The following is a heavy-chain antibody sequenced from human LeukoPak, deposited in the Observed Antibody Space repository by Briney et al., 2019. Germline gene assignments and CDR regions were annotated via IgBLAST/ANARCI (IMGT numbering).Heavy chain of an antibody. J-gene: IGHJ4*02. Sequence: ASVKVSCKASGYTFTSYYMHWVRQAPGQGLEWMGIINPSGGSTSYAQKFQGRVTMTRDTSTSTVYMELSSLRSEDTAVYYCARDSVVATIWGNFDYWGQGTLVTISS. D-gene: IGHD5-12*01. CDR2: INPSGGST. V-gene: IGHV1-46*01. CDR1: GYTFTSYY. CDR3: ARDSVVATIWGNFDY.